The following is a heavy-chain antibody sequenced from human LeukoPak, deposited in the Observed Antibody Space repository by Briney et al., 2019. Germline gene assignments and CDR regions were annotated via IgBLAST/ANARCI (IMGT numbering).Heavy chain of an antibody. Sequence: SETLSLTCTVSGYSISGGYYWGWIRQPPGKGLEWIASMYHSGSTYYNPSLRSRVTISVDTSKNQVSLKLSSVTAADTAVYYCVRLDYNNYVKDDYWGQGTLAIVSS. CDR3: VRLDYNNYVKDDY. V-gene: IGHV4-38-2*02. CDR2: MYHSGST. J-gene: IGHJ4*01. D-gene: IGHD4-11*01. CDR1: GYSISGGYY.